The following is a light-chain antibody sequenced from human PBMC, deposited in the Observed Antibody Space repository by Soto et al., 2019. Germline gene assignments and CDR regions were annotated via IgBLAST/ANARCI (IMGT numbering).Light chain of an antibody. CDR3: QQCYSTPYT. V-gene: IGKV1-39*01. CDR2: AAS. J-gene: IGKJ2*01. CDR1: QSISNY. Sequence: DIQMTQSPSSLSASVGDRVTITCRASQSISNYLNWCQQKPGKAPKLVIYAASSFKIGVPSRLSGSGSGTDFTLTISSLQPEDFATYYCQQCYSTPYTFGEGTKLEIK.